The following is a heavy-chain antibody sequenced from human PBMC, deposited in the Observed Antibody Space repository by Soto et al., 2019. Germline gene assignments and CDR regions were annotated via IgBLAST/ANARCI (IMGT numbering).Heavy chain of an antibody. Sequence: QVQLVESGGGLVKPGGSLRLSCAASGFTFSDYYMSWIRQAPGKGLEWVSYISSSSSYTNYADSVKGRFTISRDNAKNSLYLQMNRLRAEDTAVYYCARDYGSGSYNWFDPWGQGTLVTVSS. CDR2: ISSSSSYT. CDR3: ARDYGSGSYNWFDP. D-gene: IGHD3-10*01. J-gene: IGHJ5*02. CDR1: GFTFSDYY. V-gene: IGHV3-11*05.